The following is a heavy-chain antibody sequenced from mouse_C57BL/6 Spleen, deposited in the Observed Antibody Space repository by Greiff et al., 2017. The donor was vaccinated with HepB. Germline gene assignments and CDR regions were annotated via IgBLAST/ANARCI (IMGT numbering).Heavy chain of an antibody. CDR2: IDPEDGDT. V-gene: IGHV14-1*01. Sequence: VHVKQSGAELVRPGASVKLSCTASGFNIKDYYMHWVKQRPEQGLEWIGRIDPEDGDTKYDPKFQGKATMTADTSSNTAYLQRSSLTSEDTAVYYCTTGYYGSSYYDYFDYWGQGTTLTVSS. J-gene: IGHJ2*01. CDR1: GFNIKDYY. D-gene: IGHD1-1*01. CDR3: TTGYYGSSYYDYFDY.